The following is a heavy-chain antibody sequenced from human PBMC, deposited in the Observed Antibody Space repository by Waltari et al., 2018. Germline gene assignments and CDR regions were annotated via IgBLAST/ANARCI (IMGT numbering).Heavy chain of an antibody. Sequence: QLQLQESGPGLVKPSETLSLTCTVSGGSISSSSYYWGWSRQPPGKGLEWIGSIDYSGSTYYNPSLKSRVTISVDTSKNQFSLKLSSVTAADTAVYYCARDLSGSYYLDYWGQGTLVTVSS. D-gene: IGHD1-26*01. V-gene: IGHV4-39*07. CDR1: GGSISSSSYY. CDR2: IDYSGST. CDR3: ARDLSGSYYLDY. J-gene: IGHJ4*02.